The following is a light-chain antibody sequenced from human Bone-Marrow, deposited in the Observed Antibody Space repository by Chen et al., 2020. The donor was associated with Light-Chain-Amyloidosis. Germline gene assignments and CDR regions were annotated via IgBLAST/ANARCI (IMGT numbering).Light chain of an antibody. Sequence: CVLTQPSSVSVAPGQRDTIAWGGNNIGSTRVHWYQQTPGQAPLLVVYGDSDRPSGIPERLSASNSGTTATLAISRVEAGDEADYYCPVWDSSSGRPVFGAGTKLTVL. CDR2: GDS. J-gene: IGLJ2*01. CDR3: PVWDSSSGRPV. V-gene: IGLV3-21*02. CDR1: NIGSTR.